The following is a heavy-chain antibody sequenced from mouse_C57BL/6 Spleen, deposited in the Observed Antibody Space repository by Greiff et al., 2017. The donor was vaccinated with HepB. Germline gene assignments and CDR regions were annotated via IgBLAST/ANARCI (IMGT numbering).Heavy chain of an antibody. Sequence: EVKVVESGGGLVKPGGSLKLSCAASGFTFSDYGMHWVRQAPEKGLEWVAYISSGSSTIYYADTVKGRFTISRDNAKNTLFLQMTSLRSEDTAMYYCARNYGSSDWYFDVWGTGTTVTVSS. CDR2: ISSGSSTI. J-gene: IGHJ1*03. V-gene: IGHV5-17*01. D-gene: IGHD1-1*01. CDR3: ARNYGSSDWYFDV. CDR1: GFTFSDYG.